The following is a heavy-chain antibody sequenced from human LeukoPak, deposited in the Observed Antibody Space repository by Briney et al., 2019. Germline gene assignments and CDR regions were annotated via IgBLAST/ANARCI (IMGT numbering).Heavy chain of an antibody. Sequence: SETLSLTCTVSGDSISSGDYYWRWIRQPAGKGLEWIVRISSSGSTYYNPSLNSRITMSVDTSKNQFSLKLNSVTAADTAFYYCARNAGDYWGQGTLVTVSS. CDR3: ARNAGDY. V-gene: IGHV4-61*02. CDR2: ISSSGST. J-gene: IGHJ4*02. CDR1: GDSISSGDYY. D-gene: IGHD3-10*01.